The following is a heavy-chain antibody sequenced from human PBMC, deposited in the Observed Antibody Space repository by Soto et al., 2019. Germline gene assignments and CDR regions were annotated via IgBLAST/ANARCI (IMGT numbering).Heavy chain of an antibody. CDR1: GDSVSSSSVA. D-gene: IGHD2-15*01. CDR2: TYYRSRWYS. CDR3: ARSEEDSDYYYYGLDV. J-gene: IGHJ6*02. Sequence: SPTLSLTCXISGDSVSSSSVAWNWVRQSPSRGLEWLGRTYYRSRWYSDFAVSVRGRLVINADTSKNQFSLQLNSVTPEDTAVYFCARSEEDSDYYYYGLDVWGQGTTVTVSS. V-gene: IGHV6-1*01.